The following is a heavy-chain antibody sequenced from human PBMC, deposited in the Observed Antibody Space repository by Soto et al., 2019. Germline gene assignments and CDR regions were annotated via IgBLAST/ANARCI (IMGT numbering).Heavy chain of an antibody. Sequence: PGGSLRLSCAASGFTFSSYAMSWVRQAPGKGLEWVSAISGSGGSTYYADSVKGRFTISRDNSKNTLYLQMNSLRAEDTAVYYCAKSIGGPLGYSYDLVPRYYFDYWGQGTLVTVSS. CDR2: ISGSGGST. CDR3: AKSIGGPLGYSYDLVPRYYFDY. J-gene: IGHJ4*02. V-gene: IGHV3-23*01. CDR1: GFTFSSYA. D-gene: IGHD5-18*01.